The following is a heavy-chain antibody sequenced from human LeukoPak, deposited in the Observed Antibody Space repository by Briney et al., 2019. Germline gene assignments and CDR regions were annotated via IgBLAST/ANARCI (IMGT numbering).Heavy chain of an antibody. CDR1: GGSISSYH. J-gene: IGHJ6*03. CDR2: IYTSGST. V-gene: IGHV4-4*07. Sequence: SETLSLTCTVSGGSISSYHWSWIRQPAGKGLEWIGRIYTSGSTNYNPSLKSRVTMSVDTSKNQFSLKLSSVTAADTAVYYCARDLVVVAATAYYYYYMDVWGKGTTVTVSS. CDR3: ARDLVVVAATAYYYYYMDV. D-gene: IGHD2-15*01.